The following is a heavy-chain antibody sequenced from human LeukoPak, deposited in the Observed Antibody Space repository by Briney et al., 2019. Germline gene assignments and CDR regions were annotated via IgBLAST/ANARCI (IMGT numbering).Heavy chain of an antibody. D-gene: IGHD3-22*01. CDR3: ARQYYYDSSGYYYQAFDI. Sequence: GESLKISCKGSGYSFTSYWIGWVRQMPGKGLEWMGIIYPGDSDTRYSPSFQGQVTISADKSISTAYLQWSSLKASDTAMYYYARQYYYDSSGYYYQAFDIWGQGTMVTVSS. CDR1: GYSFTSYW. V-gene: IGHV5-51*01. J-gene: IGHJ3*02. CDR2: IYPGDSDT.